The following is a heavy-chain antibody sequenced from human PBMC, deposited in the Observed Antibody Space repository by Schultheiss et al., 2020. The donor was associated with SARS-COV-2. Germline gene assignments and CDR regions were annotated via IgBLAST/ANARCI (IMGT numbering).Heavy chain of an antibody. Sequence: GGSLRLSCKGSGYSFTSYWIGWVRQMPGKGLEWMGIIYPGDSDTRYSPSFQGQVTISADKSISTAYLQWSSLKASDTAMYYCARRVAGTLDTVENWFDPWGQGTLVTVSS. D-gene: IGHD6-19*01. CDR2: IYPGDSDT. J-gene: IGHJ5*02. CDR1: GYSFTSYW. V-gene: IGHV5-51*01. CDR3: ARRVAGTLDTVENWFDP.